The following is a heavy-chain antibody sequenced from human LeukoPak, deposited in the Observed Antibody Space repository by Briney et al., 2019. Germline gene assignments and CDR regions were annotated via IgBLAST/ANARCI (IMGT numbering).Heavy chain of an antibody. Sequence: GGSLRLSCAASGFTFDDYAMHWVRQAPGKGLEWVSGISWNSGSIGYADSVKGRFTISRDNSKNTLYLQMNSLRAEDTAVYYCAKDLRDVVVVVAAEYFQHWGQGTLVTVSS. CDR1: GFTFDDYA. CDR2: ISWNSGSI. D-gene: IGHD2-15*01. V-gene: IGHV3-9*01. CDR3: AKDLRDVVVVVAAEYFQH. J-gene: IGHJ1*01.